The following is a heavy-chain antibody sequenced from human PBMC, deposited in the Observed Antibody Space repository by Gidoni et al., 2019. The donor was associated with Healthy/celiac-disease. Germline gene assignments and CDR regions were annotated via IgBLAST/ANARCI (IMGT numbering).Heavy chain of an antibody. V-gene: IGHV3-53*01. CDR2: IYSGGST. CDR3: AGGGIAVAGTDYYYGMDV. D-gene: IGHD6-19*01. Sequence: EVQLVESGGGLIQPRGSLRLSCAAYRFTVSSTYMSWVRQAPGKGLEWVSVIYSGGSTYYADSVKGRFTISRDNSKNTLYLQMNSLRAEDTAVYYCAGGGIAVAGTDYYYGMDVWGQGTTVTVSS. J-gene: IGHJ6*02. CDR1: RFTVSSTY.